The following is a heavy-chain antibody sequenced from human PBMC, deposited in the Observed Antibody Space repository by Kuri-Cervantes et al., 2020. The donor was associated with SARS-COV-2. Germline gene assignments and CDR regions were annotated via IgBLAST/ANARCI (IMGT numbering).Heavy chain of an antibody. D-gene: IGHD2-15*01. CDR3: ARSVVPCAFDI. Sequence: GESLKISCAASGFTFSSYAMHWVRQAPGEGLEYVSAISSNGGSTYYANSVKGRFTISRDNSKNTLYLQMGSLRAEDMAVYYCARSVVPCAFDIWGQGTMVTVSS. CDR1: GFTFSSYA. CDR2: ISSNGGST. V-gene: IGHV3-64*01. J-gene: IGHJ3*02.